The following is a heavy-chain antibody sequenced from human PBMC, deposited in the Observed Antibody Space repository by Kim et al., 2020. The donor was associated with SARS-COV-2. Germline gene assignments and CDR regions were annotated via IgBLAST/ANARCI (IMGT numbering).Heavy chain of an antibody. V-gene: IGHV3-48*04. CDR2: ITTSSGTT. CDR1: GFTFSNYN. J-gene: IGHJ6*02. D-gene: IGHD6-13*01. CDR3: ARQQLQSHYYYCGMDV. Sequence: GGSLRLSCAASGFTFSNYNMNWVRQAPGKGLEWVSYITTSSGTTYYGDSVKGRITISRDNAKNSLYLQMNSLRAEDTAVYYCARQQLQSHYYYCGMDVWGQEPTVTVSS.